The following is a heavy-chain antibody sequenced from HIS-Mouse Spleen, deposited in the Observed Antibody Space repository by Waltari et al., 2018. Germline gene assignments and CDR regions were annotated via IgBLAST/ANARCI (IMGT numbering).Heavy chain of an antibody. Sequence: QLQLQESGPGLVKPSETLSLTCTVSGGSIRSSSYYWGWIRQPPGKGLEWIGSIYYSGSTYYNPSLKSRVTISVDTSKNQFSLKLSSVTAADTAVYYCAREIPYSSSWYFDLWGRGTLVTVSS. D-gene: IGHD6-13*01. J-gene: IGHJ2*01. CDR1: GGSIRSSSYY. CDR2: IYYSGST. V-gene: IGHV4-39*07. CDR3: AREIPYSSSWYFDL.